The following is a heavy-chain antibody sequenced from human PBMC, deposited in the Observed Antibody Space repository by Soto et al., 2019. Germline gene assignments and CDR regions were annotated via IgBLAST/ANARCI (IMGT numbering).Heavy chain of an antibody. CDR1: GYSFTSYW. Sequence: PGESLEISCKGAGYSFTSYWICWVRQMPGKGLEWMGIIYPGDSDTRYSPSFQGQVTISAAKSISTAYLQWSSPKASDTAMYYCARRDNWNSYGMDVWGQGTTVTVSS. D-gene: IGHD1-20*01. CDR3: ARRDNWNSYGMDV. J-gene: IGHJ6*02. CDR2: IYPGDSDT. V-gene: IGHV5-51*01.